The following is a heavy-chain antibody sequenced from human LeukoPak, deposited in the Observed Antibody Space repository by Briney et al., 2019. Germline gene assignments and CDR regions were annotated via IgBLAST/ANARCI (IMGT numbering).Heavy chain of an antibody. CDR2: INPSGGST. J-gene: IGHJ4*02. Sequence: ASVKVSCKASGYTFTSYYMQWMRQAPGQGLEWMGIINPSGGSTSYAQKFQGRGTMTRDTSTSTVYMELSSLRSKDTAVYYCARDPEYCSGGSCYSKSFDYWGQGTLVTVSS. CDR3: ARDPEYCSGGSCYSKSFDY. D-gene: IGHD2-15*01. CDR1: GYTFTSYY. V-gene: IGHV1-46*01.